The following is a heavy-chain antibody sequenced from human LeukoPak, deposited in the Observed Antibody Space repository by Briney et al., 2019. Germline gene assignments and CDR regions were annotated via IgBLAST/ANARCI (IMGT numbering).Heavy chain of an antibody. Sequence: GGSLRLSCAASGFTVSSSYMNWVRQAPGKGLEWVSAISGSDGSTYYADSVKGRFTISRDNSKNTLYLQMNSLRAEDTAVYYCAKDLAYAMGPYSYLDYWGQGTLVTVSS. CDR3: AKDLAYAMGPYSYLDY. J-gene: IGHJ4*02. CDR1: GFTVSSSY. D-gene: IGHD2-8*01. V-gene: IGHV3-23*01. CDR2: ISGSDGST.